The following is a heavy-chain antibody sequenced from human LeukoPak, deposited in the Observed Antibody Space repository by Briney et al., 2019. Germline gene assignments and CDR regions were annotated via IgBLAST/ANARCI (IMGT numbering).Heavy chain of an antibody. CDR3: ARDSYYYDSGGYTPKYAFDI. J-gene: IGHJ3*02. CDR2: IYYSGST. Sequence: SETLSLTCTVSGGSISSGGYYWSWIRQHPGKGLEWIGYIYYSGSTYYNPSLKSRVTISVDTSKNQFSLKLSSVTAADTAVYYCARDSYYYDSGGYTPKYAFDIWGQGTMVTVSS. D-gene: IGHD3-22*01. CDR1: GGSISSGGYY. V-gene: IGHV4-31*03.